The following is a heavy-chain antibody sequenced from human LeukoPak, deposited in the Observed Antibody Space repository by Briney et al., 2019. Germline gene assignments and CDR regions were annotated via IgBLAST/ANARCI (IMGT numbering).Heavy chain of an antibody. D-gene: IGHD2-15*01. V-gene: IGHV5-51*01. CDR3: AVLGSGNSYYGMDV. J-gene: IGHJ6*02. CDR1: GYSFTTYW. CDR2: IYPADSAA. Sequence: GESLKISCKASGYSFTTYWIGWVRQMPGKGLEWMGIIYPADSAAKYSPSFQGQVTISVDKSISTAYLQWSRLKASDTAMYYCAVLGSGNSYYGMDVWGQGTTVTVSS.